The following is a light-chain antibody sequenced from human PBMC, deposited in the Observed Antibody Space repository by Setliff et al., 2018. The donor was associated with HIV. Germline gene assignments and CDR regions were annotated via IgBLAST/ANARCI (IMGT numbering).Light chain of an antibody. CDR1: SSDVGGYHY. CDR2: DVG. CDR3: CAYAGNPYV. J-gene: IGLJ1*01. Sequence: QSVLAQPRSVSGSPGQSVTISCTGSSSDVGGYHYVSWYQQHPGKAPKLMIYDVGKRPSGVPDRFSGSKSGNTASLTISGLQAEDEADYYCCAYAGNPYVFGTGTKGTVL. V-gene: IGLV2-11*01.